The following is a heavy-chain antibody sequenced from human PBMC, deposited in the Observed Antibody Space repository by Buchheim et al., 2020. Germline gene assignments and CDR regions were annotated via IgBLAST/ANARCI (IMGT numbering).Heavy chain of an antibody. V-gene: IGHV4-38-2*01. CDR1: GYSISSGYY. D-gene: IGHD3-22*01. CDR2: IYHSGST. J-gene: IGHJ4*02. Sequence: QVQLQESGPGLVKPSETLSLTCAVSGYSISSGYYWGWIRQPPGKGLEWIGSIYHSGSTYYNPSLKSRVTISVDTSKNKFSLKLSSVTAADTAVYYCAGWYYYDSSGYYAFDYWGQGTL. CDR3: AGWYYYDSSGYYAFDY.